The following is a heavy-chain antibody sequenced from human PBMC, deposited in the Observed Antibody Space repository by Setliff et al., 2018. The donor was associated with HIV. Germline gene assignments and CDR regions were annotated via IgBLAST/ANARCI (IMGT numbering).Heavy chain of an antibody. J-gene: IGHJ4*02. V-gene: IGHV1-69*04. CDR1: GGTFSSYT. CDR2: IIPVLGIT. Sequence: SVKVSCKASGGTFSSYTINWVRQAPSQGLEWMGRIIPVLGITNYAAPVEGRFTISRDDSKNTLSLQMNSLKTEDTAIYYCTTDLGSGRFSWNNNWGQGTLVTVSS. CDR3: TTDLGSGRFSWNNN. D-gene: IGHD1-26*01.